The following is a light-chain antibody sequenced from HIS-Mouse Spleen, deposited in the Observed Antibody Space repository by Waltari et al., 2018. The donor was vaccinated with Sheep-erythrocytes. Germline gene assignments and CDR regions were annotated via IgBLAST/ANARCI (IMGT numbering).Light chain of an antibody. CDR2: EDS. Sequence: SYELTQPPSVSVSPGQTARITCSGDAVPKNYAYWYQQKSGQAPVLVIYEDSKRPSGIPERFSGSSSGTMATLTISGAQVEDDADYYCYSTDSSGNHWVFGGGTKLTVL. V-gene: IGLV3-10*01. CDR3: YSTDSSGNHWV. J-gene: IGLJ3*02. CDR1: AVPKNY.